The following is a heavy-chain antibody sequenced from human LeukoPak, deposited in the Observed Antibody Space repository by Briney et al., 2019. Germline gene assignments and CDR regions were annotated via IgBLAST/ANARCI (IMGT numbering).Heavy chain of an antibody. CDR2: IYYSGST. D-gene: IGHD1-14*01. Sequence: PSETLSLTCTVSGGSISSYYWSWIRQPPGKGLEWIGYIYYSGSTNYNPSLKSRVTISVDTSKNQFSLKLSSVTAADTAVYYCARGFQPTGAFDIWGQGTMVTVSS. V-gene: IGHV4-59*01. J-gene: IGHJ3*02. CDR3: ARGFQPTGAFDI. CDR1: GGSISSYY.